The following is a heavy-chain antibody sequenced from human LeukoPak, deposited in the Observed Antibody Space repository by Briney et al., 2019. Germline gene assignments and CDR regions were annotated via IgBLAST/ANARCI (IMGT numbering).Heavy chain of an antibody. CDR1: GYTFTSYG. V-gene: IGHV1-18*01. Sequence: ASVKVSCKASGYTFTSYGISWVRQAPGQGLEWMGWISAYNGNTNYAQKLQGRVTMTTDTSTSTAYMELRSLRSDDTAVYYCARDSLRFLEWLFHDAFDIWGQGTMVTVSS. CDR3: ARDSLRFLEWLFHDAFDI. D-gene: IGHD3-3*01. CDR2: ISAYNGNT. J-gene: IGHJ3*02.